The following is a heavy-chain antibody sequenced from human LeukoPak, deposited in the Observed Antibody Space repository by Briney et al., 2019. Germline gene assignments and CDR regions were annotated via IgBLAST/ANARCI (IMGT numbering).Heavy chain of an antibody. D-gene: IGHD2-15*01. CDR2: IYFGGST. CDR3: ARALGYCSGGSCTRGYNWFDP. CDR1: GGSIGSTRYY. Sequence: SEPLSLTCTVSGGSIGSTRYYWGWIRQPPGKGLEWIGSIYFGGSTYYNPSLKSRVTISVDTSMNQFSLKLSFVTTAETAVYYCARALGYCSGGSCTRGYNWFDPWGQGTLVTVSS. J-gene: IGHJ5*02. V-gene: IGHV4-39*01.